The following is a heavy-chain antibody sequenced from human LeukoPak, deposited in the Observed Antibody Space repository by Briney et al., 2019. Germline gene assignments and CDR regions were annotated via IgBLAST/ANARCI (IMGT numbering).Heavy chain of an antibody. D-gene: IGHD6-13*01. J-gene: IGHJ4*02. CDR3: ARGPLIAATGPYFDY. V-gene: IGHV3-30*04. CDR2: ISYDGGNT. Sequence: GGSLRLSCAASGFTFSSYPMHWVRQAPGQGLEWVAFISYDGGNTYYADSVKGRFTISRDNSKNALYLQMNSLRPEDTAVYYCARGPLIAATGPYFDYWGQGTLVTVSS. CDR1: GFTFSSYP.